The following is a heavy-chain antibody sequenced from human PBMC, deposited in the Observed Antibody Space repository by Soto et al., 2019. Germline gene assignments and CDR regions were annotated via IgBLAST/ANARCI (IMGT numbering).Heavy chain of an antibody. D-gene: IGHD2-8*01. CDR1: GESVSTNSAT. J-gene: IGHJ5*01. V-gene: IGHV6-1*01. CDR2: TYYRSKWYH. Sequence: QVQLQQSGPGLVKPSQTLSLTCAISGESVSTNSATWDWIRQSPSRGLEWLGRTYYRSKWYHDYAVAVKGRLTVNXXTSNNQLSLQLNSVTPDDTAVYYCARLIGDSWLDSWGQGTLVTVSS. CDR3: ARLIGDSWLDS.